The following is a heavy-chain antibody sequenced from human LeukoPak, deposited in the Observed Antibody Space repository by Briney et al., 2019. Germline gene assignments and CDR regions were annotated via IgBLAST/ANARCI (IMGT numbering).Heavy chain of an antibody. Sequence: ASVKVSCKASGYTFTGYYMHWVRQAPGQGLEWMGWINPNSGGTNYAQKFQGWVTMTRDTSISTAYMELSRLRSDDTAVYYCARSGGYDPSHFDYWGQGTLVTVSS. CDR2: INPNSGGT. CDR3: ARSGGYDPSHFDY. CDR1: GYTFTGYY. V-gene: IGHV1-2*04. D-gene: IGHD5-12*01. J-gene: IGHJ4*02.